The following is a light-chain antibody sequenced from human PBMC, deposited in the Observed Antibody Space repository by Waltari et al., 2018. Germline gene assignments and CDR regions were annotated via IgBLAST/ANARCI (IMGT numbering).Light chain of an antibody. J-gene: IGLJ2*01. CDR2: EVS. CDR1: SSDVGGHNY. Sequence: QSALTQPPSASGSPGQSVTISCTGTSSDVGGHNYVSWYQQHPSKAPKLRIYEVSARPSGVPGRFAGSKSGNTASLTGSGLQAEDEADYYCSSYAGSNNVVFGGGTKLTVL. V-gene: IGLV2-8*01. CDR3: SSYAGSNNVV.